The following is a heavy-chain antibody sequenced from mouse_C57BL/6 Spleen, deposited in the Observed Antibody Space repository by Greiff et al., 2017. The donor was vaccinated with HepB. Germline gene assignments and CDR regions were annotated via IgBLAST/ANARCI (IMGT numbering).Heavy chain of an antibody. V-gene: IGHV5-6*01. CDR2: ISSGGSYT. D-gene: IGHD1-1*01. CDR3: ARHYYGTLWYFDV. J-gene: IGHJ1*03. CDR1: GFTFSSYG. Sequence: EVKVVESGGDLVKPGGSLKLSCAASGFTFSSYGMSWVRQTPDKRLEWVATISSGGSYTYYPDSVKGRFTISRDNAKNTLYLQMSSLKSEDTAMYYCARHYYGTLWYFDVWGTGTTVTVSS.